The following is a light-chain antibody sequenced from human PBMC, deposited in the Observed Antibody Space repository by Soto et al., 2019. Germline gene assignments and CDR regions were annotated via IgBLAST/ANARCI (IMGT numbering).Light chain of an antibody. J-gene: IGLJ3*02. Sequence: QSVLTQPPSASGTPGQRVTISCSGSSSNIGRNTVNWYQQLPGTAPKLLIHSDNQRPSGVPDRFSGSKSGTSASLAISGLQSEDEVDYYCAAWDDRLNGWVFGGGTKLTVL. CDR3: AAWDDRLNGWV. CDR2: SDN. V-gene: IGLV1-44*01. CDR1: SSNIGRNT.